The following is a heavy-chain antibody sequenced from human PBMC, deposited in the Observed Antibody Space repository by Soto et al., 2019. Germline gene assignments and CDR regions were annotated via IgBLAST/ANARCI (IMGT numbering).Heavy chain of an antibody. J-gene: IGHJ4*02. CDR3: AKEVGVVPAAPNDY. Sequence: GAPLRLSFASSGFTFSISAMSWVRQAPGKGLEWVSAISGSGGSTYYADSVKGRFTISRDNSKNTLYLQMNSLRAEDTAVYYCAKEVGVVPAAPNDYWGQGT. V-gene: IGHV3-23*01. CDR1: GFTFSISA. CDR2: ISGSGGST. D-gene: IGHD2-2*01.